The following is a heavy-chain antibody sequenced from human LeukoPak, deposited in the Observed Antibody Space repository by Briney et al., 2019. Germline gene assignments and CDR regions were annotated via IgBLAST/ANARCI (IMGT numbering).Heavy chain of an antibody. CDR2: INSDGSST. D-gene: IGHD6-19*01. Sequence: GGSLRLSCAASGFTFSSYWMHWVRQAPGKGLVWVSRINSDGSSTSYADSVKGRFTISRDNAKNTLYLQMNSLRAEDTAVYYCARGYHRRMAVAGYFDYWGQGTLVTVSS. CDR3: ARGYHRRMAVAGYFDY. J-gene: IGHJ4*02. CDR1: GFTFSSYW. V-gene: IGHV3-74*01.